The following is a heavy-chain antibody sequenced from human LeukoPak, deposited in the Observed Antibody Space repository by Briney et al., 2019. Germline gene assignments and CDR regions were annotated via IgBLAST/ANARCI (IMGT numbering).Heavy chain of an antibody. D-gene: IGHD2-21*02. CDR3: ARDAVSTVTAGGIDY. CDR1: GYTFTSYG. J-gene: IGHJ4*02. V-gene: IGHV1-18*01. Sequence: ASVTVSCKASGYTFTSYGISWVRQAPGQGLEWMAWICAYSGNTKYAQKIQGRVTMTTDTSTSTAYMELRSLRSDDTAVYYCARDAVSTVTAGGIDYWGQGTLVTVSS. CDR2: ICAYSGNT.